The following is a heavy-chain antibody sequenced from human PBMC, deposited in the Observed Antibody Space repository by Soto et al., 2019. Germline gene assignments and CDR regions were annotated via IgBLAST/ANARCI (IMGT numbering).Heavy chain of an antibody. CDR2: IYYSGST. CDR1: GGSVSSGSYY. D-gene: IGHD6-19*01. J-gene: IGHJ4*02. CDR3: ARDHSSGWYEVDY. Sequence: ASETLSLTCTVSGGSVSSGSYYWSWIRQPPGKGLEWIGYIYYSGSTNYNPSLKSRVTISIDTSKNQFSLKLSSVTAADTAVYYCARDHSSGWYEVDYWGQGTLVTVSS. V-gene: IGHV4-61*01.